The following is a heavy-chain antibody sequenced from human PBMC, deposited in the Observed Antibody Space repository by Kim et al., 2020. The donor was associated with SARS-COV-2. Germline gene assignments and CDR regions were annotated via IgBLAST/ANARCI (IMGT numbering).Heavy chain of an antibody. D-gene: IGHD3-22*01. CDR3: ARQFYASSPEAFDI. CDR2: IYYSGST. V-gene: IGHV4-39*01. Sequence: SETLSLTCTVSGGSISSSGYYWGWIRQPPGKGLEWIGSIYYSGSTYYNPSLKSRVTISVDTSKNQFSLKLSSVTAADTAVYYCARQFYASSPEAFDIWGQGTMVPVS. CDR1: GGSISSSGYY. J-gene: IGHJ3*02.